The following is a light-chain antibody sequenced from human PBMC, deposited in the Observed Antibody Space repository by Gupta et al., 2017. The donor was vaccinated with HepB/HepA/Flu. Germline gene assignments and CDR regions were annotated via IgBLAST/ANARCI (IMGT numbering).Light chain of an antibody. J-gene: IGKJ3*01. Sequence: IQVTTSPSSLSASVGDRVTITCRARQTISNYLNWYHQKPGKAPTLLIYAASSLRSVVPSRFSGSGSSTDFNLISSSLQPEDFATYYCQQSYNIPPTFGPGTKVEIK. CDR1: QTISNY. V-gene: IGKV1-39*01. CDR3: QQSYNIPPT. CDR2: AAS.